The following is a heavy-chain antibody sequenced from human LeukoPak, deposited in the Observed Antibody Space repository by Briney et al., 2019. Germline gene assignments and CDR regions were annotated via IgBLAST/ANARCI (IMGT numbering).Heavy chain of an antibody. CDR3: ARDPAEVTIDY. CDR1: GFTFSSYS. V-gene: IGHV3-48*04. CDR2: ISSSSSTI. J-gene: IGHJ4*02. D-gene: IGHD4-11*01. Sequence: GGSLRLSCAASGFTFSSYSMNWVRQAPGKGLEWVSYISSSSSTIYYADSVKGRFTISRDNAKNSLYLQMNSLRAEDTAVYYCARDPAEVTIDYWGQGTLVTVSS.